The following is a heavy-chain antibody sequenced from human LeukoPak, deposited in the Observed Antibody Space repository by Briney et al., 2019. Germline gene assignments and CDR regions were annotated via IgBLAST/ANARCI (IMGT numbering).Heavy chain of an antibody. CDR3: ARVVVVEASYYFDY. CDR2: IKQDGSEK. Sequence: GGSLRLSCAASGFTFSSYWMSWVRQAPGKGLEWVANIKQDGSEKYYVDSVKGRFTISRDNAKNSLYLQMNSLRAEDTAVYYCARVVVVEASYYFDYRGQGTLVTVSS. CDR1: GFTFSSYW. J-gene: IGHJ4*02. V-gene: IGHV3-7*01. D-gene: IGHD6-6*01.